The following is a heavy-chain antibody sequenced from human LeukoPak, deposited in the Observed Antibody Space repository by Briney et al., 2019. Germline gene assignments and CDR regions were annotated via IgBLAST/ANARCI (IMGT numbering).Heavy chain of an antibody. D-gene: IGHD3-3*01. CDR1: GYTFTSYY. Sequence: ASVKVSCKASGYTFTSYYMHWARQAPGQGLEWMGIINPSGGSTSYAQKFQGRVTMTRDTSTSTVYMELSSLRSEDTAVYYCARDRPVHVLRFLEWLLFDYWGQGTLVTVSS. J-gene: IGHJ4*02. CDR2: INPSGGST. CDR3: ARDRPVHVLRFLEWLLFDY. V-gene: IGHV1-46*01.